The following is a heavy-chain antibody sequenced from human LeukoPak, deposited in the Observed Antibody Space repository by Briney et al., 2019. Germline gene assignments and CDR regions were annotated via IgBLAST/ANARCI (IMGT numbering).Heavy chain of an antibody. J-gene: IGHJ4*02. CDR1: GFTFGSFG. D-gene: IGHD2/OR15-2a*01. CDR2: FTGGGGKA. V-gene: IGHV3-23*01. CDR3: AKTFGWPFYFDH. Sequence: GGSLRLSCAGSGFTFGSFGVGWDRQAPGKGLEWVSGFTGGGGKASYTDSVRGRFTISRDNSKNTLYLQVNSLRAEDTAVYYCAKTFGWPFYFDHWGQGTLVTVSS.